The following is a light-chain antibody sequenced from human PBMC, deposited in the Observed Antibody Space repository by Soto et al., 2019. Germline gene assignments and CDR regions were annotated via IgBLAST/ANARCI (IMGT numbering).Light chain of an antibody. CDR3: QQNFNVPPT. J-gene: IGKJ4*01. V-gene: IGKV1-39*01. CDR1: QSIGTY. CDR2: AAS. Sequence: DIQMTQSPSSLSASVGDSVTINCRASQSIGTYLNWYQQKLGIAPKLLICAASSLQSGVPSRFIGSGSGVDFTLSVSNLQPCDFATYYCQQNFNVPPTFGAGTKVELK.